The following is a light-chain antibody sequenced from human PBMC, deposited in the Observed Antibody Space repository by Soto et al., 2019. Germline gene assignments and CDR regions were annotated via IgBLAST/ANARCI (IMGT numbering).Light chain of an antibody. CDR1: QSVSSSY. CDR2: GAS. V-gene: IGKV3-20*01. CDR3: QQYGSSPQDT. J-gene: IGKJ1*01. Sequence: EIVLTQSPGTLSLSPGERATLSCRASQSVSSSYLAWYQQKPGQAPRLLIYGASSRDTGIPDRFSGSGSGTDFTLTISRLEPEDFAVYYCQQYGSSPQDTFGQGTKVEIK.